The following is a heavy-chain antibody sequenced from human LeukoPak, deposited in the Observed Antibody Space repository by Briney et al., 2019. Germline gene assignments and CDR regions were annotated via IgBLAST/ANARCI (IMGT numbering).Heavy chain of an antibody. Sequence: ASVKVSCKASGGTFSSYAISWVRQAPGQGLEWMGRIIPILGIAKYAQKFQDRVTITADKSTSTAYMELSSLRSEDTAVYYCASVNSGGPIDYWGQGTLVTVSS. CDR3: ASVNSGGPIDY. D-gene: IGHD4-23*01. J-gene: IGHJ4*02. V-gene: IGHV1-69*04. CDR2: IIPILGIA. CDR1: GGTFSSYA.